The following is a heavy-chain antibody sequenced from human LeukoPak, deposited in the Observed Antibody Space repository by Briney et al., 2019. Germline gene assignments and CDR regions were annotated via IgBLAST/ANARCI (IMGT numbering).Heavy chain of an antibody. Sequence: GGSLRLSCTASGLTFSSYATTWVRQAPGKGLEWVSSITGSGRGTYYADSVKGRFSVSRDNSQNTVFLHMNSLRADDTALYYCSKDPNGDYVGAFDMWGPGTMVTVSS. D-gene: IGHD4-17*01. CDR3: SKDPNGDYVGAFDM. CDR2: ITGSGRGT. J-gene: IGHJ3*02. CDR1: GLTFSSYA. V-gene: IGHV3-23*01.